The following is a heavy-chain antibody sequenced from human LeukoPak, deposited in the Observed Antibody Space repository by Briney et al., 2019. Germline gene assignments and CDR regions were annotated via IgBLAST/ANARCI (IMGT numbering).Heavy chain of an antibody. Sequence: GGSLRLSCAASGFTFSSYWMSWVRQAPGRGLRWVPNIKQDGSEKYYVDSVKGRFTISRDNAKNSLYLQMNSLRAEDTAVYYCARRGIAAAGQGNWFDPWGQGTLVTVSS. CDR2: IKQDGSEK. J-gene: IGHJ5*02. V-gene: IGHV3-7*01. CDR1: GFTFSSYW. D-gene: IGHD6-13*01. CDR3: ARRGIAAAGQGNWFDP.